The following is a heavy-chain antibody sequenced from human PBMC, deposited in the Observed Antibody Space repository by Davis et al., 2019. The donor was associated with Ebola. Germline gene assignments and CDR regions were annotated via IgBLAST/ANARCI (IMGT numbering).Heavy chain of an antibody. CDR2: ISASSSYI. CDR1: GFTFSAYT. V-gene: IGHV3-21*04. CDR3: AKQGLYDFSIFPCPLDN. D-gene: IGHD3-3*01. Sequence: GESLKISCAASGFTFSAYTIHWVRQAPGKGLEWVSSISASSSYIYYADSVKGRFTISRDDARKSVYLQMSSLRAEDTAIYYCAKQGLYDFSIFPCPLDNWGRGTPVTVSS. J-gene: IGHJ4*02.